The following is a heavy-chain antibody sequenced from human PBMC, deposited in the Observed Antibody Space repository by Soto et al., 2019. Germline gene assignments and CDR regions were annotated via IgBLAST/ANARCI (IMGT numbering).Heavy chain of an antibody. V-gene: IGHV3-30-3*01. CDR1: GFTFSSYA. CDR3: ARDDGYSGYDLFPGFDY. D-gene: IGHD5-12*01. CDR2: ISYDGSNK. J-gene: IGHJ4*02. Sequence: TGGSLRLSCAASGFTFSSYAMHWVRQAPGKGLEWVAVISYDGSNKYYADSVKGRFTISRDNSKNTLYLQMNSLRAEDTAVYYCARDDGYSGYDLFPGFDYWGQGTLVTVSS.